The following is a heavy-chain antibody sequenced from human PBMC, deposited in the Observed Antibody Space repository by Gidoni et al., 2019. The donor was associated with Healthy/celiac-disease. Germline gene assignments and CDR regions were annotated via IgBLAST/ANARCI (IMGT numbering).Heavy chain of an antibody. V-gene: IGHV4-39*01. D-gene: IGHD3-10*01. J-gene: IGHJ4*02. Sequence: QLQLQESGPGLVKPSETLSLTCTVSGGSISSSSYYWGWIRQPPEKGLEWLGSAYYSGSTSYNPSLKSRVTISVDTSKSQFSLKLSSVTAADMAVYYCARHRSGSYLSPFDYWGQGTLITVSS. CDR2: AYYSGST. CDR1: GGSISSSSYY. CDR3: ARHRSGSYLSPFDY.